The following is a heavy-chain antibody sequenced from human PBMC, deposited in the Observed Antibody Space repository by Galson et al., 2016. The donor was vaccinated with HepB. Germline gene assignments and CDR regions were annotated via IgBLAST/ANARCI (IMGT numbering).Heavy chain of an antibody. D-gene: IGHD1-26*01. Sequence: TMRLSCAASGFTFSTSWLLWVRQAPGKGLVWVSRINSDGLTTTYADSVKGRFTISRDNGRNTLYLQMNSLRAEDTGVYYCARDQTRRGPTTFDNWGQGTLVTVSS. CDR2: INSDGLTT. CDR3: ARDQTRRGPTTFDN. CDR1: GFTFSTSW. J-gene: IGHJ4*02. V-gene: IGHV3-74*03.